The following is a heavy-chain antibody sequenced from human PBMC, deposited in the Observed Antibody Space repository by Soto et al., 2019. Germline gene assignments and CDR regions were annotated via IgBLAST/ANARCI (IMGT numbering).Heavy chain of an antibody. CDR1: DSPSVATG. Sequence: GGSLDSPVQPLDSPSVATGCTGSAKLQGRGWCGTTEYAASVKGRFTISRDDSKSIAYLQMNSLKTEDTAVYYCTRALLYDILTHLDMDVWGKGTTVTVSS. J-gene: IGHJ6*03. D-gene: IGHD3-9*01. CDR3: TRALLYDILTHLDMDV. CDR2: GTT. V-gene: IGHV3-49*04.